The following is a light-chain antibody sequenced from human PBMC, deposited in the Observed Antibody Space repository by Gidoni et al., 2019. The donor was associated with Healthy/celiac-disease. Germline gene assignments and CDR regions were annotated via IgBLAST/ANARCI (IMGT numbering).Light chain of an antibody. CDR2: GNS. J-gene: IGLJ2*01. Sequence: QSVLTQPPSVPGAPGQRVTISCTGSSSNIGAGYDVHWYQQLPGTAPKLLIYGNSNRPSGVPDRFSGSKPGTSASLAITGLQAEDEADYYCQSYDSSLSVVFGGGTKLTVL. CDR1: SSNIGAGYD. V-gene: IGLV1-40*01. CDR3: QSYDSSLSVV.